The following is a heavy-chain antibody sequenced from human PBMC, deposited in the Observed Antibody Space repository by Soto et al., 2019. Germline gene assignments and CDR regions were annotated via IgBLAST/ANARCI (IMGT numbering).Heavy chain of an antibody. D-gene: IGHD3-10*01. CDR2: ISGSGGST. CDR3: ARNTYYYGSGSYFWSNY. V-gene: IGHV3-23*01. J-gene: IGHJ4*02. CDR1: GFPFSSYA. Sequence: GGSLSLSCAASGFPFSSYAMSWVRQAPGKGLEWVSAISGSGGSTYYADSVKGRFTISRDNSKNTLYLQMNSLRAEDTAVYYCARNTYYYGSGSYFWSNYWGQGTLVTVSS.